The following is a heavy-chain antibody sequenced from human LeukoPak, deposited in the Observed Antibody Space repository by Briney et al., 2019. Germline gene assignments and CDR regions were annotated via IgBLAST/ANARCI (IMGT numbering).Heavy chain of an antibody. CDR2: INSDGSST. V-gene: IGHV3-74*01. Sequence: GGSLRLSCAASGFTFSSYWMHWVRQAPGKGLVWVSRINSDGSSTSYADSVKGRFTISRDNAKNTLHLQMNSLRVEDTAVYYCARGDPSWGVVIISEAHYWGQGTLVTVSS. D-gene: IGHD3-22*01. CDR1: GFTFSSYW. CDR3: ARGDPSWGVVIISEAHY. J-gene: IGHJ4*02.